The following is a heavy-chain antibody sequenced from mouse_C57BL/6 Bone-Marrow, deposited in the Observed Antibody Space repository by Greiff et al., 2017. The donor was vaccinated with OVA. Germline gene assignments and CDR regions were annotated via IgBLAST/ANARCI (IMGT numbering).Heavy chain of an antibody. D-gene: IGHD2-4*01. J-gene: IGHJ2*01. Sequence: EVKLMESGGGLVKPGGSLKLSCAASGFTFSDYGMHWVRQAPEKGLEWVAYISSGSSNIYYADTVKGRFTISSDNAKNTLFLQMTSLMSEDTAMDYCARSDYDYFDYWGQGTTLTVSS. CDR3: ARSDYDYFDY. CDR2: ISSGSSNI. V-gene: IGHV5-17*01. CDR1: GFTFSDYG.